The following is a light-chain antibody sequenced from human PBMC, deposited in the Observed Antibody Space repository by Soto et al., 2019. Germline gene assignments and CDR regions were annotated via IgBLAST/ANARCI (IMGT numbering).Light chain of an antibody. CDR2: RAS. CDR1: QGITSW. CDR3: QQTTTFPLT. V-gene: IGKV1-12*01. J-gene: IGKJ4*01. Sequence: DIQMTQSPSSVSASVGDRVTITCRASQGITSWLAWYQQKPGKAPKLLIYRASNLQSGVPSRFSGSGSGTDFTLTISGLQPADFATYYCQQTTTFPLTFAGGTKVDIK.